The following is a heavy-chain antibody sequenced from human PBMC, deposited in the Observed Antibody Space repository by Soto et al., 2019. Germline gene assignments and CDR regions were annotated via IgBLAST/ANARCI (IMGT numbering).Heavy chain of an antibody. CDR3: ARDRGWNWFDP. CDR1: GFTFSSYS. J-gene: IGHJ5*02. V-gene: IGHV3-21*01. Sequence: GGSLRLSCAASGFTFSSYSMNWVRQAPGKGLEWVSSISSSSSYIYYADSVKGRFTISRDNAKNSLYLQMNSLRAEDTAVYYCARDRGWNWFDPWGQGTLVTVYS. CDR2: ISSSSSYI. D-gene: IGHD3-22*01.